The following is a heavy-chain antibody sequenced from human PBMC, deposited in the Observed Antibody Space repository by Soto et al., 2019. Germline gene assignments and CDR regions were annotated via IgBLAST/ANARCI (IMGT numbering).Heavy chain of an antibody. J-gene: IGHJ4*02. D-gene: IGHD6-19*01. CDR1: GYTFTSYY. V-gene: IGHV1-46*01. CDR2: INPIFGST. Sequence: ASVRVSCKASGYTFTSYYMHWVRQAPGQGLEWMGRINPIFGSTSYAQKFQGRVTITTDKSTSTAYMELSSLRSEDTAVYYCASLAGTVRGPFDYWGQGTLVTVSS. CDR3: ASLAGTVRGPFDY.